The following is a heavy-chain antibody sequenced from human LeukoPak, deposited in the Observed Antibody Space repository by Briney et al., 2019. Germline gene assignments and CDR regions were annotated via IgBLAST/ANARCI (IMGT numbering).Heavy chain of an antibody. V-gene: IGHV3-21*01. D-gene: IGHD6-19*01. J-gene: IGHJ4*02. Sequence: GGSLRLSCAASGFTFSSYSMNWVRQAPGKGLEWVSSISSSSSYIYYADSVKGRFTISRDNAKNSLYLQMNSLRAEDTAVYYCARISGWTADFDYWGQGTLVTVSS. CDR1: GFTFSSYS. CDR3: ARISGWTADFDY. CDR2: ISSSSSYI.